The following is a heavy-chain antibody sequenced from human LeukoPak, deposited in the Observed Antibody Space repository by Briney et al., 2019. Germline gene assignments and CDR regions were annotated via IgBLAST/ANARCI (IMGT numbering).Heavy chain of an antibody. CDR3: ARDPDGDYYDSSGYS. D-gene: IGHD3-22*01. J-gene: IGHJ4*02. CDR1: GFTVSSNY. V-gene: IGHV3-66*01. Sequence: PGGSLRLSCAASGFTVSSNYMSWVRQAPGKGLEWVSVIYSGGSTYYADSVKGRFTISRDNSKNTLYLQMNSLRAEDTAVYYCARDPDGDYYDSSGYSWGQGTLVTVSS. CDR2: IYSGGST.